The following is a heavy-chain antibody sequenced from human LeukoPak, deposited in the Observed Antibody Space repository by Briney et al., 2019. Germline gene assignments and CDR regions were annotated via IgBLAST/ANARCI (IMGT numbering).Heavy chain of an antibody. CDR1: GGSISNYC. J-gene: IGHJ4*02. CDR2: MYTSGST. CDR3: ATSYDAKIAPFDL. Sequence: SETLSLTCTVSGGSISNYCWTWIRQPPEKGLEWIGYMYTSGSTNYNASLKSRVTLSLDTSKNQFSLQLTSVTAADTAVYYCATSYDAKIAPFDLWGQGALVTVSS. V-gene: IGHV4-4*09. D-gene: IGHD5-12*01.